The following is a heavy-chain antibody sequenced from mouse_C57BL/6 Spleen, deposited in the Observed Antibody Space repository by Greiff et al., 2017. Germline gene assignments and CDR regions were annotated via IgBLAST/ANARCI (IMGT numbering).Heavy chain of an antibody. CDR3: ARGYKDYLDY. CDR2: IDPNCGGT. Sequence: VQLQQSGPELVKPGASVKLSCKASGYTFTSYWMHWVKQRPGRGLEWLGRIDPNCGGTKYNEKFKSKATLTVDKPSSTAYSQLSSVTSEDSGVYYYARGYKDYLDYWGQGTTLTVSS. J-gene: IGHJ2*01. V-gene: IGHV1-72*01. D-gene: IGHD3-1*01. CDR1: GYTFTSYW.